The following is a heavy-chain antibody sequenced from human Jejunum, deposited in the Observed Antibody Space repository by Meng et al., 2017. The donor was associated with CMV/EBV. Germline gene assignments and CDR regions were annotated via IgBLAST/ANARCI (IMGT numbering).Heavy chain of an antibody. CDR2: INPNSRDT. CDR1: GYSFTGYY. CDR3: ARQDAISWDFDF. D-gene: IGHD1-26*01. V-gene: IGHV1-2*04. J-gene: IGHJ4*02. Sequence: CKTSGYSFTGYYIHWVRQGPGQGLEWTGWINPNSRDTNYAQKFQGWVAMTGDTSINTVYMEMTRLTSGDTAVYYCARQDAISWDFDFWGQGTLVTVSS.